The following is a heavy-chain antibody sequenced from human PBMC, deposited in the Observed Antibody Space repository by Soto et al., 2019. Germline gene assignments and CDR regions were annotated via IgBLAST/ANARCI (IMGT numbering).Heavy chain of an antibody. V-gene: IGHV3-30*18. CDR1: GFTFSSYA. D-gene: IGHD6-19*01. Sequence: GGSLRLSCAASGFTFSSYAMSWVRQAPGKGPEWVAVISYDGSNKYYADSVKGRFTISRDNSKNTLYLQMNSLRAEDTAVYYCAKDAGYSSGWYYFDYWGQGTLVTVSS. CDR3: AKDAGYSSGWYYFDY. J-gene: IGHJ4*02. CDR2: ISYDGSNK.